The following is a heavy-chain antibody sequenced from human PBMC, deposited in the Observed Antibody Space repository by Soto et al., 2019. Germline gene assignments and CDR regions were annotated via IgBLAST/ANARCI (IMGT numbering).Heavy chain of an antibody. J-gene: IGHJ4*02. V-gene: IGHV3-23*01. CDR2: ISGSGGST. CDR1: GFTFSSYA. Sequence: GGSLRLSCAASGFTFSSYAMSWVRQAPGKGLEWVSAISGSGGSTYCADSVKGRFTISRDNSKNTLYLQMHSLRAEDTAVYYCAKDLQPLYNWNYDFNYWGQGTRGTVSS. D-gene: IGHD1-7*01. CDR3: AKDLQPLYNWNYDFNY.